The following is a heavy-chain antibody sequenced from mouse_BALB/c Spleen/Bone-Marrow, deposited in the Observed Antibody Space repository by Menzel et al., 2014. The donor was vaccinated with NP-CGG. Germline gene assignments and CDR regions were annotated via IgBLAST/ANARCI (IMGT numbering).Heavy chain of an antibody. D-gene: IGHD2-1*01. CDR3: ARYGNYCYTMDY. CDR1: GFNIKDTY. CDR2: IDPANGNT. V-gene: IGHV14-3*02. Sequence: VQLQQSGAELVKPGASVKLSCTASGFNIKDTYMHWVKQRPEQGLEWIGRIDPANGNTKYDPKFQGKATITADTSSNTAYLQLSSLTSEDTAVYYCARYGNYCYTMDYWGQGTSVTVSS. J-gene: IGHJ4*01.